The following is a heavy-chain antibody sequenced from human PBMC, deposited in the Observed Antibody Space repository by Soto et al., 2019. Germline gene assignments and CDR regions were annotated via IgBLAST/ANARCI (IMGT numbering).Heavy chain of an antibody. CDR3: AHRLSASPDDAFDI. CDR1: GFSLTTSGVG. J-gene: IGHJ3*02. CDR2: IYWDDEK. V-gene: IGHV2-5*02. Sequence: QITLKESGPTLVKPTQTLTLTCTFSGFSLTTSGVGVGWIRQPLGKALEWLALIYWDDEKSYSPSLQSRLTITQDTSKSQVDLTVTNMNPADTGTYYCAHRLSASPDDAFDIWGPGTMVYVSS.